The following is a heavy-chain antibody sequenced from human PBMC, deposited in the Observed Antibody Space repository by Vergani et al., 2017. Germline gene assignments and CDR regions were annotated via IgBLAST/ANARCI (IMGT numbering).Heavy chain of an antibody. D-gene: IGHD3-10*01. J-gene: IGHJ6*03. CDR1: GGSISSYY. Sequence: QVQLQESGPGLVQPSETLSLTCTVSGGSISSYYWSWIRQPPGKGLEWIGYIYYSGSTNYNPSLKSRVTISVDTSKNQFSLKLSSVTAADTAVYYCAREAAMVRYYYYMDVWGK. V-gene: IGHV4-59*01. CDR2: IYYSGST. CDR3: AREAAMVRYYYYMDV.